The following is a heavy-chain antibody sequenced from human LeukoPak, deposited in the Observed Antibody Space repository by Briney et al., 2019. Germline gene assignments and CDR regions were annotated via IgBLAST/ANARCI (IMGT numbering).Heavy chain of an antibody. J-gene: IGHJ5*02. CDR3: AKNIVVVPAAGDCFDP. CDR1: GFPFYTYA. CDR2: ISGSAGSI. Sequence: GSLRLSFAASGFPFYTYAMSWVRPAPGKGLELISSISGSAGSIYHADSVKGRFTISRDNSQNTLYLQMNSLRAEDTAVYYCAKNIVVVPAAGDCFDPWGQGTLVTISS. D-gene: IGHD2-2*01. V-gene: IGHV3-23*01.